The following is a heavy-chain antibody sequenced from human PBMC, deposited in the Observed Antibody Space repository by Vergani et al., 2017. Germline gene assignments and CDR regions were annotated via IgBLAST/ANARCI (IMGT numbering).Heavy chain of an antibody. J-gene: IGHJ4*02. D-gene: IGHD4-17*01. CDR1: GGSISSGSYY. CDR3: ARDYYGEMDY. CDR2: SYTSGST. V-gene: IGHV4-61*02. Sequence: QVQLQESGPGLVKPSQTLSLTCTVSGGSISSGSYYWSWIRQPAGKGLEWIGRSYTSGSTNYNPSLKSRVTISVDTTKNQFALKLSSVTAAYTAVYYCARDYYGEMDYWGQGTLVTVSS.